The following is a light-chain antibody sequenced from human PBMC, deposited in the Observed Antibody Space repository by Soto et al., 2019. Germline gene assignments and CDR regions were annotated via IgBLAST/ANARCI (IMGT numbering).Light chain of an antibody. V-gene: IGLV1-40*01. CDR1: SSNIGAGYD. CDR2: RNN. J-gene: IGLJ2*01. CDR3: QSYDSSLSGSI. Sequence: QSVLTQPPSVSGAPGQRVTISCTGSSSNIGAGYDVHWYQQLPGTAPKLLIYRNNNRPSGVPDRFSGSKSGTSASLAISGLQAEDEPDYFCQSYDSSLSGSIFGGGTKLTVL.